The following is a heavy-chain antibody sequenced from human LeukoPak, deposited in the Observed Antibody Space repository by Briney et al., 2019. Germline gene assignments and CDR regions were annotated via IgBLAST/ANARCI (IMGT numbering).Heavy chain of an antibody. D-gene: IGHD6-13*01. CDR3: ARYSAAGNWFDP. CDR1: GGSISSYY. CDR2: IYYSGST. J-gene: IGHJ5*02. V-gene: IGHV4-59*01. Sequence: SETLSLTCTVSGGSISSYYWSWIRQPPGKGLEWIGYIYYSGSTNYNPSLKSRVTISVDTSKNQFSLKLSSVTAADTAVYYCARYSAAGNWFDPWGQGTLVTVSS.